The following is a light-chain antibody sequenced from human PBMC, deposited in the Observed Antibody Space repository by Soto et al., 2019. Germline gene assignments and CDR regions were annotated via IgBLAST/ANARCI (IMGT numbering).Light chain of an antibody. CDR1: SSDVGSYNL. Sequence: QSVLTQPASVSGSPGQSITISCTGTSSDVGSYNLVSWYQQHPGKAPKLMIYEGSKRPSGVSNRFSGSKSGNTASLTISGLQAEDEADYYCSSYAGSSIPYVVGSGTKV. J-gene: IGLJ1*01. V-gene: IGLV2-23*01. CDR3: SSYAGSSIPYV. CDR2: EGS.